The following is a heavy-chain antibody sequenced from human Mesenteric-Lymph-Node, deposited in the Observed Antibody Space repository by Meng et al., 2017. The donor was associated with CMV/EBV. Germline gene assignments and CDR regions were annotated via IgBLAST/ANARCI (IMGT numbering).Heavy chain of an antibody. Sequence: SETLSLTCAVYGGSFSGFYWSWIRQSPGRGLQWIGEFSHSGSTNYNPSLLSRVTISVDTSKNHFSLNLNSVTAADTAIYYCARGRVVIAKRSGLDVWGQGTTVTV. CDR1: GGSFSGFY. D-gene: IGHD2-21*01. V-gene: IGHV4-34*01. CDR2: FSHSGST. J-gene: IGHJ6*02. CDR3: ARGRVVIAKRSGLDV.